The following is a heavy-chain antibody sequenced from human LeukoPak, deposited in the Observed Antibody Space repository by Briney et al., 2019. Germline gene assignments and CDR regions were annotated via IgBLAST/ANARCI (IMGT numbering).Heavy chain of an antibody. D-gene: IGHD6-13*01. CDR3: AHPTEYSSSWYGNWFDP. CDR2: IYSGGST. CDR1: ELTLSSNY. Sequence: GGCLRLSCAASELTLSSNYMSWIRQAPGRGLGWVSFIYSGGSTYYADSVRGRFIISRDNSKNTLYLQMNSLRAEDTAVYYCAHPTEYSSSWYGNWFDPWGQGTLVTVSS. J-gene: IGHJ5*02. V-gene: IGHV3-53*01.